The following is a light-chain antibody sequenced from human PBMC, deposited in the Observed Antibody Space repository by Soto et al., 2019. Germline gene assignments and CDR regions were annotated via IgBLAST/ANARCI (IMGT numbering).Light chain of an antibody. Sequence: EILLTQSPGTLSLSPGERATLSCRASQSVRNSYLAWYQQKPGQAPRLLIHGASGRATGIPDRFSGSGSGTDFTLTISRLEPEDFAVYYCQQYGSSPYTLGQGTKLEI. CDR3: QQYGSSPYT. V-gene: IGKV3-20*01. J-gene: IGKJ2*01. CDR1: QSVRNSY. CDR2: GAS.